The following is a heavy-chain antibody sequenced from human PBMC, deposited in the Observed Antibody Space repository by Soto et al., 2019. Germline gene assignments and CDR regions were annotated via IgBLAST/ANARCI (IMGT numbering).Heavy chain of an antibody. J-gene: IGHJ4*02. CDR2: INPSVGST. Sequence: GASVKVACKASGYTFTSYYMHWVRQAPGEGLEWMGIINPSVGSTTYAQRFQGRFTITRDTSTSTVYMELSSLRSEDTAVYYCVRDFDILTAYQYYFDYWGQGTLVTVSS. CDR3: VRDFDILTAYQYYFDY. CDR1: GYTFTSYY. V-gene: IGHV1-46*03. D-gene: IGHD3-9*01.